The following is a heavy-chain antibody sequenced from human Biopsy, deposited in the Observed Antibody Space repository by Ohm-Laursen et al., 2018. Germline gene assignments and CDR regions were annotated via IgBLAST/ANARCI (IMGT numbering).Heavy chain of an antibody. D-gene: IGHD3-16*01. CDR3: ARDIMNRIAGLVARSDVFDV. CDR2: ISTNSGGT. CDR1: GYAVNDYF. Sequence: ASVKVSCKGSGYAVNDYFLHWLRQAPGQGPEWMGWISTNSGGTNYAQKFQGRVTMTTDTSTSTVYLELRRLISDDTAVYYCARDIMNRIAGLVARSDVFDVWGQGTLVTVSS. V-gene: IGHV1-2*02. J-gene: IGHJ3*01.